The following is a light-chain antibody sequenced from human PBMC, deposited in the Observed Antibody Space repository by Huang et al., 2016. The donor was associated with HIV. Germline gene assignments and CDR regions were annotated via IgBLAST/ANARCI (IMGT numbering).Light chain of an antibody. CDR3: MQALQTPRT. Sequence: DIVMTQSPLSLPVTPGEPASISCRSSQSLLHTNGYNYLDGYVQKPGQSPQLLICLGSNRASGVPDRFSGSGSGTDFTLKISRVEAEDVGVYYCMQALQTPRTFGQGTKVEIK. J-gene: IGKJ1*01. CDR1: QSLLHTNGYNY. CDR2: LGS. V-gene: IGKV2-28*01.